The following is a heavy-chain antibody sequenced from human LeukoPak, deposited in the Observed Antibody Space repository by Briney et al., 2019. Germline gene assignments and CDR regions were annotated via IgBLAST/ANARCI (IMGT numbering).Heavy chain of an antibody. CDR2: ISSSSSTI. CDR3: ARDPRTYYDFWSGYYFDY. D-gene: IGHD3-3*01. CDR1: GFTFSSYS. Sequence: GGSLRLSCAASGFTFSSYSMNWVRQAPGKGLEWVSYISSSSSTIYYADSVKGRFTISRDNAKNSLYLQMNSLRAEDTAVYYCARDPRTYYDFWSGYYFDYWGQGTLVTVSS. V-gene: IGHV3-48*04. J-gene: IGHJ4*02.